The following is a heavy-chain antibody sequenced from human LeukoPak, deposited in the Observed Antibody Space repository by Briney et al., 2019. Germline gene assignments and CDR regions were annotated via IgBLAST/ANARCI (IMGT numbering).Heavy chain of an antibody. CDR1: GYTFTGYY. D-gene: IGHD2-2*01. J-gene: IGHJ5*02. Sequence: ASVKVSCKASGYTFTGYYMHWVRQAPGQGLEWMGWINPNSGGTNYAQKFQGRVTTTRDTSISTAYMELSRLRSDDTAVYYCARVLGSSTSFSDSWGQGTLVTVSS. V-gene: IGHV1-2*02. CDR2: INPNSGGT. CDR3: ARVLGSSTSFSDS.